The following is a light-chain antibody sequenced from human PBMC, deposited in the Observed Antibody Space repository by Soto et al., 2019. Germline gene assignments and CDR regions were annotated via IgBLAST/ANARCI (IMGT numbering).Light chain of an antibody. Sequence: DIQMTQSPSSLSASVGDTVTITCRASQGIGNCLAWFQQKPGKAPTSLISEASSLQSGVPSRCSGSGSETDFPLPLSSPQPEDCAPYYCQQYHSYPVTFGGGTNVEFK. CDR3: QQYHSYPVT. CDR1: QGIGNC. J-gene: IGKJ4*01. CDR2: EAS. V-gene: IGKV1-16*01.